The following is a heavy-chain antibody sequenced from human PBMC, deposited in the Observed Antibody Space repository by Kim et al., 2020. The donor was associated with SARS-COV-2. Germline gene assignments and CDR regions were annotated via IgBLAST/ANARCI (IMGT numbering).Heavy chain of an antibody. CDR2: IYYSGST. V-gene: IGHV4-39*01. Sequence: SETLSLTCTVSGGSISSSSYYWGWIRQPPGKGLEWIGSIYYSGSTYYNPSLKSRVTISVDTSKNQFSLKLSSVTAADTAVYYCARRPTTPDYDSSGYNGDYWGQGTLVTVSS. CDR1: GGSISSSSYY. D-gene: IGHD3-22*01. J-gene: IGHJ4*02. CDR3: ARRPTTPDYDSSGYNGDY.